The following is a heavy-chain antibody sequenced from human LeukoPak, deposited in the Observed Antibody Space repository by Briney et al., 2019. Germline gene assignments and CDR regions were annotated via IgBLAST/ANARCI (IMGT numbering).Heavy chain of an antibody. V-gene: IGHV4-59*01. D-gene: IGHD6-13*01. CDR2: IYYSGST. Sequence: SETLSLTCTVSGGSISTYYWNWIRQPPGKGLEWIGYIYYSGSTNYNPSLKSRVTISVDTSKNQFSLKLSSVTAADTAVYYCARNHDSSSWYPYFQHWGQGTLVTVSS. CDR3: ARNHDSSSWYPYFQH. CDR1: GGSISTYY. J-gene: IGHJ1*01.